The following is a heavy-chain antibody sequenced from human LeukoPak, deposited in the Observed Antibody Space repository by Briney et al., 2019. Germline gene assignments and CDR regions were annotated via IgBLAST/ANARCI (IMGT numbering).Heavy chain of an antibody. V-gene: IGHV4-59*08. Sequence: PSETLSLNCTVSGDSISSYYWSWIRQPPGKGLEWIGYIYYSGGTDYNPSLKSRVTISVDTSKNQFSLKLRSVTAADTAVYYCARHVTISGPYDASDIWGQGTMVTVSP. CDR1: GDSISSYY. CDR3: ARHVTISGPYDASDI. J-gene: IGHJ3*02. D-gene: IGHD5-24*01. CDR2: IYYSGGT.